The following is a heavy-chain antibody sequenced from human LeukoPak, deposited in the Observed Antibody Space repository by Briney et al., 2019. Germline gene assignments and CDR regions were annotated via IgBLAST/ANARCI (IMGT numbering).Heavy chain of an antibody. D-gene: IGHD3-10*01. CDR3: ARVLGGSGSYSYYYGMDV. CDR1: SGSISSYY. CDR2: IYYSGST. J-gene: IGHJ6*02. V-gene: IGHV4-59*01. Sequence: PSETLSLTCTVSSGSISSYYWSWIRQPPGKGLEWIGYIYYSGSTNYNPSLKSRVTISVDTSKNQFSLKLSSVTAADTAVYYCARVLGGSGSYSYYYGMDVWGQGTTVTVSS.